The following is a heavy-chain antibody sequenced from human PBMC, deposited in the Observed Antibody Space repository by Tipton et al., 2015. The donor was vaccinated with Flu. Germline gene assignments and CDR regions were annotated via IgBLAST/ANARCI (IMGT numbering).Heavy chain of an antibody. CDR1: GLTVSSNY. Sequence: GSLRLSCEASGLTVSSNYMSWVRQAPGKGLEWVSVLYSDGRTYYADSVKGRFTISRDNSKNTLHFQMNSLRPEYTALYYCARGVAGAFDIWGQGTMVSVSS. CDR2: LYSDGRT. J-gene: IGHJ3*02. CDR3: ARGVAGAFDI. D-gene: IGHD6-19*01. V-gene: IGHV3-66*02.